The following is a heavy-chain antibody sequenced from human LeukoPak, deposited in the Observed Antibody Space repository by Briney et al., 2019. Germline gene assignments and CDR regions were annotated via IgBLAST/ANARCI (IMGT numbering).Heavy chain of an antibody. V-gene: IGHV3-23*01. D-gene: IGHD2-2*01. J-gene: IGHJ4*02. CDR2: ISGSGGST. Sequence: GGSLRLSCAASGFTFSSYAMSWVRQAPGKGLEWVSAISGSGGSTYYADSVKGRFTISRDNSKNTLYLQMNSLRAEDTAVYYCAREGCSSTSCYDGFEFDYWGQGTLVTVSS. CDR1: GFTFSSYA. CDR3: AREGCSSTSCYDGFEFDY.